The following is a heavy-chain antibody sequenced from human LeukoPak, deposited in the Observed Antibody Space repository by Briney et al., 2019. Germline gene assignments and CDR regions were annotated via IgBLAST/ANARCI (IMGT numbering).Heavy chain of an antibody. V-gene: IGHV3-23*01. CDR1: GFTFSSYG. Sequence: GGTLRLSCAASGFTFSSYGMSWVRQAPGKGLEWVSAISGSGGSTYYADSVKGRFTISRDNSKNTLYLQMNSLKAEDTAVYYCARDRDLYAFDIWGQGTMVTVSS. D-gene: IGHD3-16*01. J-gene: IGHJ3*02. CDR3: ARDRDLYAFDI. CDR2: ISGSGGST.